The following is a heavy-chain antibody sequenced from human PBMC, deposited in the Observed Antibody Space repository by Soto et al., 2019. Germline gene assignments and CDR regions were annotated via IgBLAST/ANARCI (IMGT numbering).Heavy chain of an antibody. CDR3: PREPRDQSSGWYFDY. D-gene: IGHD6-19*01. CDR2: ISSSSSYI. J-gene: IGHJ4*01. Sequence: GGSLRLSCAASGFTFSSYSMNWVRQAPGKGLEWVSSISSSSSYIYYADSVKGRFTISRDNAKNSLYLQMNSLRAEDTAVYYCPREPRDQSSGWYFDYWGQGTLVTVSS. V-gene: IGHV3-21*01. CDR1: GFTFSSYS.